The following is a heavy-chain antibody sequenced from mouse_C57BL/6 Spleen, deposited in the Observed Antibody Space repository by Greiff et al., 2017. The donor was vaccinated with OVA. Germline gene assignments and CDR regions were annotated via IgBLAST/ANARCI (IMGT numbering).Heavy chain of an antibody. CDR1: GYTFTSYW. CDR3: ARLWCYAEDY. Sequence: VQLQQSGAELVKPGASVKLSCKASGYTFTSYWMHWVKQRPGQGLEWIGMIHPNSGSTNYNEKFKSKATLTVDKSSSTAYMQLSSLTAEDSAVYYCARLWCYAEDYGGQGTTLTVSS. V-gene: IGHV1-64*01. CDR2: IHPNSGST. J-gene: IGHJ2*01. D-gene: IGHD1-1*02.